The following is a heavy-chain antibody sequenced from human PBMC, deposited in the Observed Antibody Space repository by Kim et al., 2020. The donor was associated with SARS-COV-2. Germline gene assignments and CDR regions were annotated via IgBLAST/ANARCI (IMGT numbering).Heavy chain of an antibody. Sequence: SETLSLTCTVSGGSISSSSYYWGWIRQPPGKGLEWIGSIYYSGSTYYNPSLKSRVTISVDTSKNQFSLKLSSVTAADTAVYYCARRRSPRSSRYFDYWGQGTLVTVSS. CDR1: GGSISSSSYY. CDR3: ARRRSPRSSRYFDY. V-gene: IGHV4-39*01. J-gene: IGHJ4*02. D-gene: IGHD1-26*01. CDR2: IYYSGST.